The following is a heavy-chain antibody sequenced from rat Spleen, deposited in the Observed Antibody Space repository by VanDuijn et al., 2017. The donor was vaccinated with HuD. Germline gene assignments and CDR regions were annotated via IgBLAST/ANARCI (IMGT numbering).Heavy chain of an antibody. J-gene: IGHJ2*01. CDR1: GFTFSDYY. Sequence: EVQLVESDGGLVQPGRSLKLSCAASGFTFSDYYMAWVRQAPGKGLEWVSSIGPSGDSTYYRDSVKGRFTVSRDNAKGTLFLQMDSLRSEDTATYYCAKSRFYYYDGGYYCFNYWGQGVMVTVSS. CDR2: IGPSGDST. CDR3: AKSRFYYYDGGYYCFNY. V-gene: IGHV5-25*01. D-gene: IGHD1-12*02.